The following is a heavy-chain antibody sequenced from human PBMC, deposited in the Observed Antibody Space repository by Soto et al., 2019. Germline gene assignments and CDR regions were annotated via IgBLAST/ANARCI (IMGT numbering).Heavy chain of an antibody. CDR3: ARVVGYCSGGSCYSSSHFDY. J-gene: IGHJ4*02. Sequence: SENPSLTSTVHGGSISSSSYYWGWIRQPPGKGLEWIGNIYYSGSTYYNPSLKSRVTISVDTSKNQFSLKLSSVTAADTALYYCARVVGYCSGGSCYSSSHFDYWGQGTLVTVS. CDR1: GGSISSSSYY. V-gene: IGHV4-39*01. D-gene: IGHD2-15*01. CDR2: IYYSGST.